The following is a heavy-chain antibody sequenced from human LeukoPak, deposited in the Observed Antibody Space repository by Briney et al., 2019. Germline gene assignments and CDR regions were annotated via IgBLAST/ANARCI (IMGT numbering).Heavy chain of an antibody. J-gene: IGHJ3*02. V-gene: IGHV1-18*04. CDR2: ISAYNGNT. CDR3: ARDNQQLGAFDI. Sequence: GASVKVSCKASGYTFTGYYMHWVRQAPGQGLEWMGWISAYNGNTNYAQKLQGRVTMTTDTSTSTAYMELRSLRSDDTAVYYCARDNQQLGAFDIWGQGTMVTVSS. CDR1: GYTFTGYY. D-gene: IGHD6-13*01.